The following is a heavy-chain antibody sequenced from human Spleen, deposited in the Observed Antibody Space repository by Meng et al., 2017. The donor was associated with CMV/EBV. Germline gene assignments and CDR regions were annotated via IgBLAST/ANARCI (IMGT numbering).Heavy chain of an antibody. CDR3: AREGGYSYGSNSYYSFGMDV. J-gene: IGHJ6*02. CDR1: RFIVNNDC. D-gene: IGHD5-18*01. CDR2: IYTAGIT. V-gene: IGHV3-66*01. Sequence: GGSLRLSCAVSRFIVNNDCMTWVRQAPGKGLEWVSLIYTAGITFYADSVKGRFTISRDNAKKSLYLQMNSLRAEDTAVYYCAREGGYSYGSNSYYSFGMDVWGQGTTVTVSS.